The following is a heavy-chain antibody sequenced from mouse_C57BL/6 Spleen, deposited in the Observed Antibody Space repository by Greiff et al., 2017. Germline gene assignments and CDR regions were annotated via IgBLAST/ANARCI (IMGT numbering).Heavy chain of an antibody. CDR3: ARALQLGGYFDY. D-gene: IGHD4-1*02. V-gene: IGHV5-16*01. Sequence: EVKLMESEGGLVQPGSSMKLSCTASGFTFSDYYMAWVRQVPEKGLEWVANINYDGSSTYYLDSLKSRFIISRDNAKNILYLQMSSLKSEDTATYYCARALQLGGYFDYWGQGTTLTVSS. CDR2: INYDGSST. J-gene: IGHJ2*01. CDR1: GFTFSDYY.